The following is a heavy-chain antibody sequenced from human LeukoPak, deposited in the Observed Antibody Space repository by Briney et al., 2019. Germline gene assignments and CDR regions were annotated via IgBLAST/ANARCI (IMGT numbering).Heavy chain of an antibody. CDR1: GYIFTNFG. Sequence: ASVKVSCKASGYIFTNFGISWVRQARGQGLEWMGWISGYNGNTKYVQKFQGRVTMTTDTSTSTAYMELRSLRSDDTAVYYCARVSQGAVVDYWGQGTLVTVSS. D-gene: IGHD6-19*01. V-gene: IGHV1-18*01. CDR3: ARVSQGAVVDY. CDR2: ISGYNGNT. J-gene: IGHJ4*02.